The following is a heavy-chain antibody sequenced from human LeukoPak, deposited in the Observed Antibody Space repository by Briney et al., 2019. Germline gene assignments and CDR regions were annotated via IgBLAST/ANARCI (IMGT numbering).Heavy chain of an antibody. CDR3: ASSSSWDAFDI. Sequence: GRSLRLSRAASGFTFSSYAMHWVRQAPGKGLEWVAVISYDGSNKYYADSVKGRFTISRDNSKNTLYLQMNSLRAEDTAVYYCASSSSWDAFDIWGQGTTVTVSS. J-gene: IGHJ3*02. V-gene: IGHV3-30*04. D-gene: IGHD6-13*01. CDR2: ISYDGSNK. CDR1: GFTFSSYA.